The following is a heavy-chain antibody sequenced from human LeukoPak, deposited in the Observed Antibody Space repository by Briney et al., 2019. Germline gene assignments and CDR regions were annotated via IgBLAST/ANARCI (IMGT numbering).Heavy chain of an antibody. Sequence: GESLQISCKASGYSFSTYWIGWVRQMPGKGLEWMAIIYPGDSDTRYSPSFQGQVTISADKSISTAYLQWSSLRASDTAMYYCARPYCSSTSCPTFYQHWGQGTLVTVSS. CDR1: GYSFSTYW. CDR3: ARPYCSSTSCPTFYQH. V-gene: IGHV5-51*01. J-gene: IGHJ1*01. CDR2: IYPGDSDT. D-gene: IGHD2-2*01.